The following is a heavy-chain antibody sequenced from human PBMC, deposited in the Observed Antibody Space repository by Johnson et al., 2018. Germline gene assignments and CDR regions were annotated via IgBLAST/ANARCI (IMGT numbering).Heavy chain of an antibody. CDR1: GFTFRSYA. V-gene: IGHV3-23*04. CDR2: LRGSGGST. J-gene: IGHJ3*02. Sequence: VQLVESGGGLVQPGGSXRLSCAASGFTFRSYAMSWVRQAPGKGLEWVSALRGSGGSTYYADSVKGRFTISRDNSKNTLDLQRNSRRAEDTAVYSCDKYTSSSWPYDAFDIWGQGTMVTVSS. D-gene: IGHD6-13*01. CDR3: DKYTSSSWPYDAFDI.